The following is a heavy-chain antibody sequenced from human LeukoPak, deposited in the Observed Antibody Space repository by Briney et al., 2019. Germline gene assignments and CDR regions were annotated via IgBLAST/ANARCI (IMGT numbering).Heavy chain of an antibody. Sequence: GGSLRLSCAASGFTFSSYGMSWVRQAPGKGLEWVSAISGSGGNTYYADSVKGRFTISRDNSKNTLYLQVSSLRAEDTAVYYCAKVGTTMTTGDAFDIWGQGTMVTVSS. V-gene: IGHV3-23*01. CDR2: ISGSGGNT. CDR1: GFTFSSYG. J-gene: IGHJ3*02. CDR3: AKVGTTMTTGDAFDI. D-gene: IGHD4-17*01.